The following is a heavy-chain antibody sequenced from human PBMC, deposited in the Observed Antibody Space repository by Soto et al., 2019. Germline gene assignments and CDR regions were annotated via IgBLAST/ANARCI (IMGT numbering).Heavy chain of an antibody. V-gene: IGHV4-30-2*01. D-gene: IGHD6-13*01. CDR1: GGSISSGGYS. CDR3: ARVSIAAAGTRFDP. J-gene: IGHJ5*02. CDR2: IYHSGST. Sequence: SETLSLTCAVSGGSISSGGYSWSWIRQPPGKGLEWIGYIYHSGSTYYNPSLKSRVTISVDTSKNQFSLKLSSVTAADTAVYYCARVSIAAAGTRFDPWGQGTLVTVSS.